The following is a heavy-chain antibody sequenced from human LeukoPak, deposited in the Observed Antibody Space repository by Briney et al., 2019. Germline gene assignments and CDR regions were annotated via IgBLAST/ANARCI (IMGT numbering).Heavy chain of an antibody. V-gene: IGHV3-23*01. CDR3: AKAPAYCAGDCYSDS. CDR1: GFTFSNYA. CDR2: ISNSGGTI. Sequence: GGSLRLSCAASGFTFSNYAMSWVRQAPGKGLEWVSSISNSGGTIYYADSVKGRFIISRDNSKNTLYLQVNSLRAEDTAVYYCAKAPAYCAGDCYSDSWGQGTLVTVSS. D-gene: IGHD2-21*02. J-gene: IGHJ4*02.